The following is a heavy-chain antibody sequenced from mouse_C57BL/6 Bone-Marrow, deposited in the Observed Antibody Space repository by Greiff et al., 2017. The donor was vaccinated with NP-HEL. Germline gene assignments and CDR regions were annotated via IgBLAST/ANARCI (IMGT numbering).Heavy chain of an antibody. CDR3: AKSGRQLKADAMDY. J-gene: IGHJ4*01. CDR1: GFSLTSYG. D-gene: IGHD3-2*02. V-gene: IGHV2-2*01. Sequence: VQLQQSGPGLVQPSQSLSITCTVSGFSLTSYGVHWVRQSPGKGLEWLGVIWSGGSTDYNAAFIYRLSISTDNSKSQVFFIIKRLQADDTAIFFWAKSGRQLKADAMDYWGQGTSVTVSS. CDR2: IWSGGST.